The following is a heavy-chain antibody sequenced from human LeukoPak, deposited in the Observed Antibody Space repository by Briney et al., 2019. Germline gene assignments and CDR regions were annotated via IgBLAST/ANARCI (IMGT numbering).Heavy chain of an antibody. CDR3: AKDRYGPTGEFDP. J-gene: IGHJ5*02. V-gene: IGHV3-23*01. CDR1: GFTFSSYA. CDR2: ISGSGGST. Sequence: GGSLRLSCAVSGFTFSSYAMSWVRQAPGKGLEWVSAISGSGGSTYYADSVKGRFTISRDNSKNTLYLQMSSLRAEDTAVYYCAKDRYGPTGEFDPWGQGTLVTVSS. D-gene: IGHD7-27*01.